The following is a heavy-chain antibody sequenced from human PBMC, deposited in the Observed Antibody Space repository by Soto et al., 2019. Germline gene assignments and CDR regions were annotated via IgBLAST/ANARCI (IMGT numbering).Heavy chain of an antibody. J-gene: IGHJ4*02. CDR2: VYYTGTT. V-gene: IGHV4-59*01. Sequence: SETLSLTCTVSGGSIGSYHWSWVRQPPGKGLEWIASVYYTGTTNYNPSLGSRVTISIDAPENQISLKLTSVTATDTAFYYCARDTVLTGMFDFWGQGTLVTVSS. D-gene: IGHD4-17*01. CDR1: GGSIGSYH. CDR3: ARDTVLTGMFDF.